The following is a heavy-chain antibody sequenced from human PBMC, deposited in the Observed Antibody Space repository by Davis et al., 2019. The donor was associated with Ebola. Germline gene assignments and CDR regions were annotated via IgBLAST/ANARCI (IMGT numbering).Heavy chain of an antibody. V-gene: IGHV3-30*02. D-gene: IGHD3-22*01. Sequence: GGSLRLSCAASGFTFSSYGMHWVRQAPGKGLEWVAVIWYDGSNKYYADSVKGRFTISRDNSKNTLYLQMNSLRAEDTAVYYCAKPRWHTMIIASWFDPWGQGTLVTVSS. CDR1: GFTFSSYG. J-gene: IGHJ5*02. CDR2: IWYDGSNK. CDR3: AKPRWHTMIIASWFDP.